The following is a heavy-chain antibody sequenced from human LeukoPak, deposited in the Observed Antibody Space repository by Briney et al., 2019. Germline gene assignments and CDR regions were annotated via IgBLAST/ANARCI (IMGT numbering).Heavy chain of an antibody. CDR1: GGSVSSSSYY. J-gene: IGHJ4*02. V-gene: IGHV4-39*07. CDR3: ARRARTAVVVVRAPYYFDY. D-gene: IGHD3-22*01. Sequence: SETLSLTCSVSGGSVSSSSYYWGWIRQPPGKGLEWIGEINHSGSTNYNPSLKSRVTISVDTSKNQFSLKLSSVTAADTAVYYCARRARTAVVVVRAPYYFDYWGQGTLVTVSS. CDR2: INHSGST.